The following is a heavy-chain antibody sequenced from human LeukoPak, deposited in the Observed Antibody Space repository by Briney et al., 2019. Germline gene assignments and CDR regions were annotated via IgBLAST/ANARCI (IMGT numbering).Heavy chain of an antibody. V-gene: IGHV3-21*04. CDR1: GFTFSSYS. J-gene: IGHJ5*02. CDR2: ISSSSSYI. CDR3: AKDREGYNWNDGGWFDP. D-gene: IGHD1-20*01. Sequence: GGSLRLSCAASGFTFSSYSMNWVRQAPGKGLEWVSSISSSSSYIYYADSVKGRFTISRDNAKNSLYLQMNSLTAEDTAVYYCAKDREGYNWNDGGWFDPWGQGTLVTVSS.